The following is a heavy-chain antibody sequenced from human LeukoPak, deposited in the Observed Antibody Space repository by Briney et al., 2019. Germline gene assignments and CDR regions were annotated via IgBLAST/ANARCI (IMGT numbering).Heavy chain of an antibody. D-gene: IGHD1-26*01. CDR1: GYSITSSSW. Sequence: SDTLSLTCAVSGYSITSSSWWGWIRQPPGKGLEWIGTIHYSGSTYYNPSLKSRVTISADTSTNHFSLKLSSVTAADTAVYYCVRRTSGSYSDYWGQGTLVTVSS. CDR3: VRRTSGSYSDY. J-gene: IGHJ4*02. CDR2: IHYSGST. V-gene: IGHV4-39*02.